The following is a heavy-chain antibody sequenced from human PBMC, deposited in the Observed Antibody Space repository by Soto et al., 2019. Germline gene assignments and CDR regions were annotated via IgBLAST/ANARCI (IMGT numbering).Heavy chain of an antibody. CDR1: GGTFSSYA. J-gene: IGHJ4*02. CDR3: ARDSYYYDSSGYLRGYFDY. D-gene: IGHD3-22*01. Sequence: QVQLVQSGAEVKKPGSSVKVSCKASGGTFSSYAISWVRQAPGQGLEWMGGIIPIFGTANYAQKFQGRVTINADEXXSXAXXELSSLRSEDTAVYYCARDSYYYDSSGYLRGYFDYWGQGTLVTVSS. CDR2: IIPIFGTA. V-gene: IGHV1-69*12.